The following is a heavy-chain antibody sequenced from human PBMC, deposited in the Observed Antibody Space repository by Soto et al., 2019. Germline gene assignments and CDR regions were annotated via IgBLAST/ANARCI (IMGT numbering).Heavy chain of an antibody. J-gene: IGHJ4*02. CDR3: AKVLVQGPSPPYYFDY. D-gene: IGHD2-8*02. Sequence: GGSLRLSCAASGFTFTIYGMSWVRHAPGKGLEWVSSISGNGDSTFYADSVKGRFTISRDTSENTLYLQMNSLRAEDTAVYYCAKVLVQGPSPPYYFDYWGQGTLVTVSS. CDR2: ISGNGDST. V-gene: IGHV3-23*01. CDR1: GFTFTIYG.